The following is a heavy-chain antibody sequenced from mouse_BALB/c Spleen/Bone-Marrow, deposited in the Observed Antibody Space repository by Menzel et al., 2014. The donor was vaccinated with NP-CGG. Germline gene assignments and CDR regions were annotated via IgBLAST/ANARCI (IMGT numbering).Heavy chain of an antibody. J-gene: IGHJ2*01. CDR1: GYTFTNYW. D-gene: IGHD2-10*02. Sequence: VQLQQSEAELVRPGTSVKISCKASGYTFTNYWLSWVKQRPGHGLEWIGDIYPGGGYTNFNERFKGKATLTADTSSSTAYMQLSSLTSEDSAVYFCAREEYGNYDRFIDYWGQGTTLTVSS. CDR3: AREEYGNYDRFIDY. V-gene: IGHV1-63*02. CDR2: IYPGGGYT.